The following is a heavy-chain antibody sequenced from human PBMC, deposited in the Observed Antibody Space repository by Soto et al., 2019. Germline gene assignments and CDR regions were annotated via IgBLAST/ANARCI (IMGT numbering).Heavy chain of an antibody. CDR1: GFTFSSYG. D-gene: IGHD1-1*01. Sequence: VGSLRLSCAASGFTFSSYGMHWVRQAPGKGLEWVAVIWYDGSNKYYADSVKGRFTISRDNSKNTLYLQMNSLRAEDTAVYYCARDTSDPGYLSFDYWGQGTLVTVSS. CDR2: IWYDGSNK. J-gene: IGHJ4*02. V-gene: IGHV3-33*01. CDR3: ARDTSDPGYLSFDY.